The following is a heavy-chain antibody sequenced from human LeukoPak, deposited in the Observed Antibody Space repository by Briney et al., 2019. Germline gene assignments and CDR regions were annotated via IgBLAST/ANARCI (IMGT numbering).Heavy chain of an antibody. D-gene: IGHD3-3*01. CDR3: ARHYDLWSGYNY. J-gene: IGHJ4*02. CDR2: IYHTGSV. Sequence: SETLSLTCAVSGGSINSNYWWTWVRQSPGKGLEWIGEIYHTGSVNYNLSLESRVTISRDRSKNQFSLMLRSVTAADTAVYYCARHYDLWSGYNYWGQGILVTGSS. CDR1: GGSINSNYW. V-gene: IGHV4-4*02.